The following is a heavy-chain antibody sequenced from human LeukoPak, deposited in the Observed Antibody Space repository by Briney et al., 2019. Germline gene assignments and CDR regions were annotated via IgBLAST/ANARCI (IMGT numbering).Heavy chain of an antibody. V-gene: IGHV3-7*01. CDR3: GRRGSTSWYVY. J-gene: IGHJ4*02. CDR1: GFTFSGHW. D-gene: IGHD6-13*01. Sequence: GGSLRLSCAASGFTFSGHWMSWVRQAPGKGLEWVASIKQDGSEKYYVDSVKGRFTISRDNAKNSVYLQMNSLRAEDTAVYYCGRRGSTSWYVYWGQGTLVTVSS. CDR2: IKQDGSEK.